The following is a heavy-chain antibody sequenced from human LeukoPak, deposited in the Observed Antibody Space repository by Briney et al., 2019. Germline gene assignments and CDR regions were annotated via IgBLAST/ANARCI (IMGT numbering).Heavy chain of an antibody. Sequence: GGSLRLSCAASGFTFSSYSMNWVRQAPGEGLEWVSSISSSSYIYYADSVKGRFTISRDNAKNSLYLQMNSLRAEDTAVYYCASYCSSTSCYTYYYGMDVWGKGTTVTVSS. V-gene: IGHV3-21*01. CDR3: ASYCSSTSCYTYYYGMDV. J-gene: IGHJ6*04. CDR1: GFTFSSYS. D-gene: IGHD2-2*01. CDR2: ISSSSYI.